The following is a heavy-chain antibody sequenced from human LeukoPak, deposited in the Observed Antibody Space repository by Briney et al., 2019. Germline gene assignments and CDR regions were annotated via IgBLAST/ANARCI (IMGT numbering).Heavy chain of an antibody. CDR3: ARVYSSSWYGDGFDP. D-gene: IGHD6-13*01. CDR1: GGSFSGYY. Sequence: SETLSLTCAVYGGSFSGYYWSWIRQPPGKGLEWIGYIYYSGSTNYNPSLKSRVTISVDTSKNQFSLKLSSVTAADTAVYYCARVYSSSWYGDGFDPWGQGTLVTVSS. CDR2: IYYSGST. V-gene: IGHV4-59*01. J-gene: IGHJ5*02.